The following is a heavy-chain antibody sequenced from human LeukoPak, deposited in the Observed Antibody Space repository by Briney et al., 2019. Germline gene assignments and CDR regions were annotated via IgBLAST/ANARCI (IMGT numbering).Heavy chain of an antibody. V-gene: IGHV1-2*06. Sequence: ASVKVSCKASGYTLTGYYMHWVRQAPGQGLEWMGRINPNSGGTNYAQKFQGRVTMTRDTSISTAYMELSRLRSDDTAVYYCAASIAVAGLDYWGQGTLVTVSS. CDR1: GYTLTGYY. CDR3: AASIAVAGLDY. D-gene: IGHD6-19*01. CDR2: INPNSGGT. J-gene: IGHJ4*02.